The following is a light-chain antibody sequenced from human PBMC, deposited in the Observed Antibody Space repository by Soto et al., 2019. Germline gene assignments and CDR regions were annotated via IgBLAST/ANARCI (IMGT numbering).Light chain of an antibody. CDR2: GNS. V-gene: IGLV1-40*01. J-gene: IGLJ1*01. CDR1: SSNIGAGYD. Sequence: QAVVTQPPSVSGAPGQRVTISCTGSSSNIGAGYDVHWYQQLPGTAPKLLIYGNSNRPSGVPDRCSGSKSGSSASLAITGLQAEDEADYYCHSYDSILSYVFGTGTKLTVL. CDR3: HSYDSILSYV.